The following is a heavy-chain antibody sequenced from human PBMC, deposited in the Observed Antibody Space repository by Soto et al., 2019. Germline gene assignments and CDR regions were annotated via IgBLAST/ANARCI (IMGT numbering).Heavy chain of an antibody. CDR3: ARGAKEMATIRGAFEI. J-gene: IGHJ3*02. CDR2: ISSSSSYI. CDR1: GFTFSSYS. V-gene: IGHV3-21*01. D-gene: IGHD5-12*01. Sequence: GGSLRLSCAASGFTFSSYSMNWVRQAPGKGLEWVSSISSSSSYIYYADSVKGRFTISRDNAKNSLYLQMNSLRAEDTAVYYCARGAKEMATIRGAFEIWGQGTMVTVSS.